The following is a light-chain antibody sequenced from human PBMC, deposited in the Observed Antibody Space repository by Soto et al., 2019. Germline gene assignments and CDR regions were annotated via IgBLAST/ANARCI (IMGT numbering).Light chain of an antibody. V-gene: IGLV2-14*01. J-gene: IGLJ1*01. Sequence: QSVLTQPASVSGSPGQSITISCTGTSSDVGGYNYVSWYQQNPGKAPKLMIYDVSNRPSGVSNRFSGSKSGNTASLTISGLQAEDEADYYCSSYTSDSTYVFGTGTKVTVL. CDR2: DVS. CDR3: SSYTSDSTYV. CDR1: SSDVGGYNY.